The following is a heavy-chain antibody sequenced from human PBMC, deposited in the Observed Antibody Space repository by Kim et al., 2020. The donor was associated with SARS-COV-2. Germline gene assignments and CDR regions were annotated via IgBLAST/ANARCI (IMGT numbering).Heavy chain of an antibody. CDR1: GASISSGDYY. V-gene: IGHV4-30-4*01. D-gene: IGHD3-10*01. CDR3: ARVAGDSGPYPYYFDS. CDR2: ISNSGTT. Sequence: SETLSLTCTVSGASISSGDYYGSWIRQPPGKGLEWIGRISNSGTTYYNPVLERRLIFSLDMSKTQFSLRLISETAADTAVYYCARVAGDSGPYPYYFDSWGQGTRVTVSS. J-gene: IGHJ4*02.